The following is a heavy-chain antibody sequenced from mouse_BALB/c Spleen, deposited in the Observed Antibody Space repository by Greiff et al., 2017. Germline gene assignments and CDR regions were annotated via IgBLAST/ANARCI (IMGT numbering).Heavy chain of an antibody. CDR1: GYTFTDYW. D-gene: IGHD2-1*01. CDR2: IDTSDSYT. V-gene: IGHV1-69*01. J-gene: IGHJ2*01. CDR3: ARWDGNYEVY. Sequence: QLQQPGAELVMPGASVKMSCKASGYTFTDYWMHWVKQRPGQGLEWIGAIDTSDSYTSYNQKFKGKATLTVDESSSTAYMQLSSLTSEDSAVYYCARWDGNYEVYWGQGTTLTVSS.